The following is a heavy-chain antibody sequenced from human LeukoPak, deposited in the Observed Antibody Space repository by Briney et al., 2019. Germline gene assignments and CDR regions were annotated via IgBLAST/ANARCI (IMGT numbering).Heavy chain of an antibody. V-gene: IGHV5-51*01. CDR3: ARHSARPDMEVDYYYVMDV. CDR1: GYSFTSYL. D-gene: IGHD2-21*01. J-gene: IGHJ6*02. Sequence: GESLKTSYQGPGYSFTSYLIGGVRPVPGKGLEWSGIIYPGDSVTRYSPSFQGQVTISADKSISTAYLQWSSLKASDTAMYYCARHSARPDMEVDYYYVMDVWGQGTTVTVSS. CDR2: IYPGDSVT.